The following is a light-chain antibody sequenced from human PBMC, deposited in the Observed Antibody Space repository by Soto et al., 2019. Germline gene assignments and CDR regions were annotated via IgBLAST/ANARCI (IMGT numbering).Light chain of an antibody. Sequence: EIVMTQSPATLSVSPGERATLSCRASQSISSNLAWYQQKPGQAPRLLIYGASTRATGIPARFSGSGSETEFTLTISSLQSEDIAAYYCQQYNNWPQTFGQGTKVEIK. CDR1: QSISSN. V-gene: IGKV3-15*01. CDR3: QQYNNWPQT. CDR2: GAS. J-gene: IGKJ1*01.